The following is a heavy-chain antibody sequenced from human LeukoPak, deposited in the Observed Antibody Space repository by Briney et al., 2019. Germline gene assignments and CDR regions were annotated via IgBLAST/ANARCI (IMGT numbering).Heavy chain of an antibody. D-gene: IGHD2-2*01. J-gene: IGHJ6*02. V-gene: IGHV3-23*01. CDR3: VKDRPCETCMPMDA. CDR1: GFRFTDYY. Sequence: PGGSLRLSCAASGFRFTDYYMSWVRQAPGKGLEWVAGLGRSGEYKYYADSVKGRFTISRDNSKDTVSLQMNSLRAEDSAIYFCVKDRPCETCMPMDAWGQGTTVTVSS. CDR2: LGRSGEYK.